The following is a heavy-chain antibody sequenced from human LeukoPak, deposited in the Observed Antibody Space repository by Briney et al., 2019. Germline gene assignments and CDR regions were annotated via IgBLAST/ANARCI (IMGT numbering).Heavy chain of an antibody. D-gene: IGHD2-8*01. CDR1: GGTFSSYA. J-gene: IGHJ5*02. Sequence: SAKVSCKASGGTFSSYAISWVRQAPGQGLEWMGRIIPILGIANYAQKFQGRVTITADKSTSTAYMELSSLRSEDTAVYYCASLMEPTQANWFDPWGRGTLVTVSS. CDR2: IIPILGIA. V-gene: IGHV1-69*04. CDR3: ASLMEPTQANWFDP.